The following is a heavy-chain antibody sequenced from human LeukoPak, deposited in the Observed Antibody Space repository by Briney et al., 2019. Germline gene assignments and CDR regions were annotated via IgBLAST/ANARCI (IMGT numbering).Heavy chain of an antibody. J-gene: IGHJ6*02. CDR2: INTNTGNP. V-gene: IGHV7-4-1*02. CDR3: AREDKSFPAGYYYGMDV. D-gene: IGHD2-15*01. CDR1: GYTFTSYA. Sequence: ASVKVSCKASGYTFTSYAMNWVRQAPGQGLEWMGWINTNTGNPTYAQGFTGRFVFPLDTSVSTAYLQMSSLKAEDTAVYYCAREDKSFPAGYYYGMDVWGQGTTVTVSS.